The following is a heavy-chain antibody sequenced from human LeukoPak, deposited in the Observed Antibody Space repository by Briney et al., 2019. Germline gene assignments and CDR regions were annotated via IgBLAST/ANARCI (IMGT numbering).Heavy chain of an antibody. CDR3: ARAGPIAADLFDY. Sequence: SVKVSCKASGGTFSSYAISWVRQAPGQGPEWMGGIIPIFGTANYAQKFQGRVTITADESTSTAYMELSSLRSEDTAVYYCARAGPIAADLFDYWGQGTLVTVSS. J-gene: IGHJ4*02. CDR1: GGTFSSYA. CDR2: IIPIFGTA. D-gene: IGHD6-13*01. V-gene: IGHV1-69*01.